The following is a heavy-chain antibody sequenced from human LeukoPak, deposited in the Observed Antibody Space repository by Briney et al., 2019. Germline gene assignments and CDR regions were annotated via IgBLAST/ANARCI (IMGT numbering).Heavy chain of an antibody. D-gene: IGHD6-13*01. CDR1: GGSFSGYY. CDR2: INHSGST. Sequence: SETLSLTCAVYGGSFSGYYWSWIRQPPGKGLEWIGEINHSGSTNYNPSLKSRVTISVDTSKNQFSLKLSSVTAADTAVYYCASRAAGTTSIGYYYYYMDVWGKGTTVTVSS. CDR3: ASRAAGTTSIGYYYYYMDV. V-gene: IGHV4-34*01. J-gene: IGHJ6*03.